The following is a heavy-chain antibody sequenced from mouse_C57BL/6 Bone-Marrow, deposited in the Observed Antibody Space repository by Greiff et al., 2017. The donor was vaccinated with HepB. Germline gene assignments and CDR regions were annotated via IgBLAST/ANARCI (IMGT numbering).Heavy chain of an antibody. CDR1: GFTFSDFY. Sequence: EVHLVDSGGGLVQSGRSLRLSCATSGFTFSDFYMEWVRQAPGKGLEWIAASRNKANDYTTEYSASVKGRFIVSRDTSQSILYLQMNALRAEDTAIYYCARDANGGSSSLYYAMDYWGQGTSVTVSS. J-gene: IGHJ4*01. D-gene: IGHD1-1*01. CDR2: SRNKANDYTT. V-gene: IGHV7-1*01. CDR3: ARDANGGSSSLYYAMDY.